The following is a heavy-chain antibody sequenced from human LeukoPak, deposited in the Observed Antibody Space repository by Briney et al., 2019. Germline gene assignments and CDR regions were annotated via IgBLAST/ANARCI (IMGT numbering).Heavy chain of an antibody. CDR1: GFTFSSYA. D-gene: IGHD3-10*01. V-gene: IGHV3-23*01. J-gene: IGHJ4*02. CDR3: AKTHYGSGSYSYPFDY. CDR2: ISGSGRVT. Sequence: LGGSLRLSCAASGFTFSSYAMSWVRQAPGKGLEWVSAISGSGRVTDYADSVKGRFTISRDNSKNTLYLQMNSLRAEDTAVYYCAKTHYGSGSYSYPFDYWGQGTLVTVSS.